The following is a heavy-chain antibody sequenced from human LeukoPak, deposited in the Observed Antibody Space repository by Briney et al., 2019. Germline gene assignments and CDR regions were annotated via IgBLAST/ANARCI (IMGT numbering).Heavy chain of an antibody. CDR2: ISWNSGSI. J-gene: IGHJ4*02. CDR1: GFTFDDYA. V-gene: IGHV3-9*01. CDR3: ASYLTVATIDS. Sequence: GGSLRLSCAASGFTFDDYAMHWVRQAPGKGLEWVSGISWNSGSIGYADSVKGRFTISRDNAKNSLYLQMNSLRAEDTAVYYCASYLTVATIDSWGQGTLVTVSS. D-gene: IGHD5-12*01.